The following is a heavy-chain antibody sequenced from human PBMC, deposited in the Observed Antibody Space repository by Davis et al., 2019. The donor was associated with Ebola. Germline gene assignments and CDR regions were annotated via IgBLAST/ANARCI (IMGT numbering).Heavy chain of an antibody. Sequence: GESLKISCAASGFTFSSYAMSWVRQAPGKGLEWVSAISSSGSTIYYADSVKGRFTISRDNAKNSLYLQMNSLRAEDTAVYYCATYYDFWSGYYYYYYGMDAWGQGTTVTVSS. V-gene: IGHV3-48*03. CDR1: GFTFSSYA. D-gene: IGHD3-3*01. J-gene: IGHJ6*02. CDR2: ISSSGSTI. CDR3: ATYYDFWSGYYYYYYGMDA.